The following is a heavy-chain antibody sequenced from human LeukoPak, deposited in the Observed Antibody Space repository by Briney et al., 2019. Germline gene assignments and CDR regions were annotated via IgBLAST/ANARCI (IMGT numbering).Heavy chain of an antibody. D-gene: IGHD2-2*01. CDR1: GFTFSSYA. CDR3: ATPFYCSSTSCSLPFDY. J-gene: IGHJ4*02. Sequence: GSLRLSCAASGFTFSSYAMSWVRQAPGKGLEWVSAISGSGGSTYYADSVKGRFTISRDNSKNTLYLQMNSLRAEDTAVYYCATPFYCSSTSCSLPFDYWGQGTLVTVSS. V-gene: IGHV3-23*01. CDR2: ISGSGGST.